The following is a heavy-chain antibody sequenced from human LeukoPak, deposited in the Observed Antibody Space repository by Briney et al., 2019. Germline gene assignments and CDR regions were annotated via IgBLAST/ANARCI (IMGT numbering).Heavy chain of an antibody. CDR1: GFTFSSYA. J-gene: IGHJ4*02. D-gene: IGHD2-2*01. CDR3: AKDQVVPAAMGLFDY. Sequence: GGSLRLSCAASGFTFSSYAMSWVRQAPGKGLEWVSAISGSGGSTYYADSVKDRFTISRDNSKNTLYLQMNSLRAEDTAVYYCAKDQVVPAAMGLFDYWGQGTLVTVSS. CDR2: ISGSGGST. V-gene: IGHV3-23*01.